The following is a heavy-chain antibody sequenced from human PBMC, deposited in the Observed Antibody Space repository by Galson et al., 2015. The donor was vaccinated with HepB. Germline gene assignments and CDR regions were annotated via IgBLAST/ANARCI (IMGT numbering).Heavy chain of an antibody. CDR3: ARDKSAYYYYYGMDV. CDR1: GFTFSSYA. Sequence: SLRLSCAASGFTFSSYAIHWVRQAPGRGLEWVAVISYDGSNKDYADSVKGRFTISRDNPKNTLYLQMNSLRGEDTAVYYCARDKSAYYYYYGMDVWGQGTTVTVSS. J-gene: IGHJ6*02. CDR2: ISYDGSNK. V-gene: IGHV3-30*04. D-gene: IGHD6-25*01.